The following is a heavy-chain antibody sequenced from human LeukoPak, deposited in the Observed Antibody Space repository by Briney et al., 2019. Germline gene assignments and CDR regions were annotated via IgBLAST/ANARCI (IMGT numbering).Heavy chain of an antibody. CDR1: GYTFTSYG. V-gene: IGHV1-18*01. D-gene: IGHD4-17*01. J-gene: IGHJ5*02. Sequence: AASVKVSCKASGYTFTSYGISWVRQAPGQGLEWMGWISAYNGNTNYAQKLQGRVTMTTDTSTSTAYMKRRSLRSDDTAVYYRARILMGLDGDLGWFDPWGQGTLVTVSS. CDR2: ISAYNGNT. CDR3: ARILMGLDGDLGWFDP.